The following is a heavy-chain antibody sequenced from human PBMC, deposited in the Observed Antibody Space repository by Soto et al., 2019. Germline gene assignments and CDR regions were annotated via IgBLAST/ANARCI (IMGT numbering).Heavy chain of an antibody. CDR1: GGTFSSYA. Sequence: GASVKVSCKASGGTFSSYAISWVRQAPGQGLEWVGGIIPIFGTANYAQKFQGRVTITADESTSTAYMELSSLRSEDTAVYYCARDPIVQSEEEYYYYGMDVWGQGTTVTVSS. J-gene: IGHJ6*02. D-gene: IGHD4-4*01. CDR2: IIPIFGTA. V-gene: IGHV1-69*13. CDR3: ARDPIVQSEEEYYYYGMDV.